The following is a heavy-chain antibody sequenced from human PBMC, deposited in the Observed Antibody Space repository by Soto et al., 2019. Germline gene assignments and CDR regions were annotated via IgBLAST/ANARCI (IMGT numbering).Heavy chain of an antibody. Sequence: EVQLLESGGGLVQPGGSLRLSCAASGFTFSSCAMRWVRQAPGKGLEWVSAISGSGGSTYYADSVKGRFTISRDNSKNTLYLQMNSLRAEDTAVYYCGRRGSGSYYDYWGQGTLVTVSS. CDR1: GFTFSSCA. CDR2: ISGSGGST. J-gene: IGHJ4*02. V-gene: IGHV3-23*01. CDR3: GRRGSGSYYDY. D-gene: IGHD1-26*01.